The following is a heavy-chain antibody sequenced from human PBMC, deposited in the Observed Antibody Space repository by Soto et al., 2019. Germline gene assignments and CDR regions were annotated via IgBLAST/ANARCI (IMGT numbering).Heavy chain of an antibody. Sequence: GASVKVSCKASGYTFTSYGISWVRQAPGRGLEWMGWISAYNGNTNYAQKLQGRVTMTTDTSTSTAYMELRSLRSDDTAVYYCARGVYSSGLAHFDYWGQGTLVTVSS. V-gene: IGHV1-18*01. J-gene: IGHJ4*02. CDR2: ISAYNGNT. CDR3: ARGVYSSGLAHFDY. D-gene: IGHD6-19*01. CDR1: GYTFTSYG.